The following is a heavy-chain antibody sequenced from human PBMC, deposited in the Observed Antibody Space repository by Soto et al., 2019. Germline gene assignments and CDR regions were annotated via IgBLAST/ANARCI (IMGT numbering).Heavy chain of an antibody. Sequence: QVQLVQSGAEVKKPGDSVKVSFKASGYTFTSYGISWVRQAPAQGLQWLGWISAYNGNTNYAQKLQGRVTMTPDTSTSTAFMELRSLRSDDTALYYCARDGRCSGGSYRLHDRFDPCGQGTLVTVSS. V-gene: IGHV1-18*04. CDR3: ARDGRCSGGSYRLHDRFDP. D-gene: IGHD2-15*01. CDR2: ISAYNGNT. CDR1: GYTFTSYG. J-gene: IGHJ5*02.